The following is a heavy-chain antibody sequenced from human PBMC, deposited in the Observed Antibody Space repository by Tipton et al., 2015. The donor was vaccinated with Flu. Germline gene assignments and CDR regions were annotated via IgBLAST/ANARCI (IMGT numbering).Heavy chain of an antibody. V-gene: IGHV3-53*01. Sequence: SLRLSCAASGFSVSDDYMAWVRQAPGKGLEWVSSIFRGGDTYYADSVRGRFTISRDNSKNTLSLHMNTLRADDTAVYFCARGEVIFSDAFDMFGQGTMVTVSS. CDR1: GFSVSDDY. D-gene: IGHD2/OR15-2a*01. CDR2: IFRGGDT. J-gene: IGHJ3*02. CDR3: ARGEVIFSDAFDM.